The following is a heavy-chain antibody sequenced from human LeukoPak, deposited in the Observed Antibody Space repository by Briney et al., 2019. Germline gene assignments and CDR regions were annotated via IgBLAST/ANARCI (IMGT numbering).Heavy chain of an antibody. CDR2: IFRSGST. J-gene: IGHJ4*02. CDR3: ARHAYCSGGSCPDF. Sequence: SETLSLTCAVSGYSISSGYYWGWIRQPPGKGLEWIGSIFRSGSTHYHPSLMSRVTISVDTSKNQFSLKLSSVTAADTAVYYCARHAYCSGGSCPDFWGQGTLVTVSS. V-gene: IGHV4-38-2*01. CDR1: GYSISSGYY. D-gene: IGHD2-15*01.